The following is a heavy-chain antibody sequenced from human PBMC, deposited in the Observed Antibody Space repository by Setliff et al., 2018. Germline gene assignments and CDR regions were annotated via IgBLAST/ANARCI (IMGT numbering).Heavy chain of an antibody. CDR1: GGSINSRSYY. Sequence: SETLSLTCNVSGGSINSRSYYWGWIRQPPGKGLEWIAMISYSGSTYYNPSLKSRVTISVDTSKNQFSLKVNSVTAADTAIYYCARGLDSVSWTFAYWGQGSLVTVSS. CDR2: ISYSGST. D-gene: IGHD2-15*01. CDR3: ARGLDSVSWTFAY. V-gene: IGHV4-39*01. J-gene: IGHJ4*02.